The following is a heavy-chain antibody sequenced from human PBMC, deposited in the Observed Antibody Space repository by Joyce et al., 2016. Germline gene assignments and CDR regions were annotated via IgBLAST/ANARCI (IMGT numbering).Heavy chain of an antibody. CDR1: GGSINSGLYY. V-gene: IGHV4-31*03. CDR2: IYYRSNT. CDR3: ASVTVSTHSFDS. D-gene: IGHD4-17*01. J-gene: IGHJ4*01. Sequence: QVQLQESGPGLVKPSQTLSLTCTVSGGSINSGLYYWSWIREHPGKGLEWIGYIYYRSNTYHNPSLKSRVTISIDTSENQFSLHLSSVTAADAAVYYCASVTVSTHSFDSWGQGTLVTVSS.